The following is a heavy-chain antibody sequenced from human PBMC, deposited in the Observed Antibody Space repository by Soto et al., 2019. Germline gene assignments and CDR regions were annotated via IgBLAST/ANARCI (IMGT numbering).Heavy chain of an antibody. CDR1: GFTVSSSY. J-gene: IGHJ5*02. CDR3: ARDRAVTTLFSSFDP. Sequence: PGGSLRLSCAASGFTVSSSYMNWVRQAPGKGLEWVSVFYSGGDTSYADSVKGRFTISRDNSKNTVYLQMNSLRAEDTAGYYCARDRAVTTLFSSFDPWGQGTLVTVSS. D-gene: IGHD4-4*01. CDR2: FYSGGDT. V-gene: IGHV3-53*01.